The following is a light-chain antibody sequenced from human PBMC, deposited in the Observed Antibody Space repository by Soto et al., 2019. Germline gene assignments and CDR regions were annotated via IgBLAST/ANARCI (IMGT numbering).Light chain of an antibody. Sequence: QSVLTQPPSASGTPGQGVTISCSGSSSNIGGNTVNWYQQLPGTAPKLLIYGNNQRPSGVPDRFSGSKSGTSASLAINGLQSEDEADYYCAAWDDSLNEGVFGTGTNVTV. J-gene: IGLJ1*01. CDR2: GNN. CDR1: SSNIGGNT. CDR3: AAWDDSLNEGV. V-gene: IGLV1-44*01.